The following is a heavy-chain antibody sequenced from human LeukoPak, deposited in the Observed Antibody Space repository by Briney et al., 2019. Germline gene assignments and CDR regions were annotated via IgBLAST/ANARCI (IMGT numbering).Heavy chain of an antibody. V-gene: IGHV3-9*01. D-gene: IGHD3-10*01. CDR3: AKDRAIWAGELDY. CDR1: GFTFDDYA. J-gene: IGHJ4*02. CDR2: ISWNSGTI. Sequence: PGGSLRLSCAASGFTFDDYAMHWVRQAPGKGLEWGSGISWNSGTIGYADSVKGRFTISRDNAKNSLYLQMNSLRAEDTALYYCAKDRAIWAGELDYWGQGTLVTVSS.